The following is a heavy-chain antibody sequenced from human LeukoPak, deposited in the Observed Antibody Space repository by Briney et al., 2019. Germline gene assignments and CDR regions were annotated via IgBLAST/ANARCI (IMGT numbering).Heavy chain of an antibody. Sequence: SETLSLTCTVSGYSISSGYYWGWIRQPPGKGLEWIGSIYHSGSTYYNPSLKSRVAISVDTSKNQFSLKLSSVTAADTAVYYCARDVGGEYYYDSSGYYYWGQGTLVTVSS. CDR1: GYSISSGYY. J-gene: IGHJ4*02. D-gene: IGHD3-22*01. CDR2: IYHSGST. V-gene: IGHV4-38-2*02. CDR3: ARDVGGEYYYDSSGYYY.